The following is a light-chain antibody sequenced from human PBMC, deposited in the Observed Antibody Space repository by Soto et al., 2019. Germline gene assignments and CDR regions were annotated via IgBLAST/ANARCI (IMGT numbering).Light chain of an antibody. Sequence: QAVVTQPPSVSGAPGQRVTISCTWNSSNIGTGGYDVHWYQKRLDTAPKLVIYGNDNRPSGVPDRFSGSKSDTSASLAVTGLQAEDEADYYCQSYDSGLSAVLFGGGTKLTVL. J-gene: IGLJ2*01. V-gene: IGLV1-40*01. CDR2: GND. CDR1: SSNIGTGGYD. CDR3: QSYDSGLSAVL.